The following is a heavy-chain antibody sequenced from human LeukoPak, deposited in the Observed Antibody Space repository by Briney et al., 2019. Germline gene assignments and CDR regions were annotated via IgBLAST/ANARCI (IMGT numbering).Heavy chain of an antibody. CDR1: GGSFSGYY. Sequence: SETLSLTCAVYGGSFSGYYWSRIRQPPGKGLEWIGEINHSGSTNYNPSLKSRVTISVDTSKNQFSLKLSSVTAADTAVYYCARLYYDILTGLNYYYYMDVWGKGTTVTISS. J-gene: IGHJ6*03. D-gene: IGHD3-9*01. CDR3: ARLYYDILTGLNYYYYMDV. V-gene: IGHV4-34*01. CDR2: INHSGST.